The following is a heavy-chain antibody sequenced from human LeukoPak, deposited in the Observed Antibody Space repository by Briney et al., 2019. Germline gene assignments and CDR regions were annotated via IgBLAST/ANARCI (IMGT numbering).Heavy chain of an antibody. Sequence: SETLSLTCTVSGGSISSYYWSWIRQPPGKGLEWIGYTYTSGSTNYNPSLKSRVTISVDRSKNQFSLKLSSVTAADTAVYYCARGSTPYYYGSGSYYFGYWGQGTLVTVSS. J-gene: IGHJ4*02. V-gene: IGHV4-4*09. CDR3: ARGSTPYYYGSGSYYFGY. D-gene: IGHD3-10*01. CDR2: TYTSGST. CDR1: GGSISSYY.